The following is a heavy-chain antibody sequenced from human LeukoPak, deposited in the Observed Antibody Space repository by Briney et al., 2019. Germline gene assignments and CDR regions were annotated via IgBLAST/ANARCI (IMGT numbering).Heavy chain of an antibody. J-gene: IGHJ5*02. Sequence: ASVKVSCKASGYTFTSYGISWVRQAPGQGLEWMGWINPNSGGTNYAQKFQGRVTMTRDTSISTAYMELSRLRSDDTAVYYCARDLSVAAAGTARFDPWGQGTLVTVSS. D-gene: IGHD6-13*01. CDR3: ARDLSVAAAGTARFDP. V-gene: IGHV1-2*02. CDR1: GYTFTSYG. CDR2: INPNSGGT.